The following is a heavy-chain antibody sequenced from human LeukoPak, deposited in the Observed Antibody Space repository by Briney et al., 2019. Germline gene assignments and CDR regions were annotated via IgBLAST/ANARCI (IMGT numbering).Heavy chain of an antibody. Sequence: GSSVKVSCKASGGTFSSYAISWVRQAPGQGLEWMGWISTYNGNTKYTQKFQGRVTMTTDTSSSTAYMELRSLRSDDTAVYYCARGRDWNYAFEYWGQGTLVTVSS. CDR3: ARGRDWNYAFEY. J-gene: IGHJ4*02. V-gene: IGHV1-18*01. D-gene: IGHD1-7*01. CDR2: ISTYNGNT. CDR1: GGTFSSYA.